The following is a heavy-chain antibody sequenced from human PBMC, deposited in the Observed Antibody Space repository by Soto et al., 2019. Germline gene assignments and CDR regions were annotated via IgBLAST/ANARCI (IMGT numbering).Heavy chain of an antibody. CDR3: ARWAYCSSTSCHTYYYYYYMDV. V-gene: IGHV4-34*01. D-gene: IGHD2-2*02. CDR1: GGSFSGYY. Sequence: SETLSLTCAVYGGSFSGYYWSWIRQPPGKGLEWIGEINHSGSTNYNPSLKSRVTISVDTSKNQFSLKLSSVTAADTAVYYCARWAYCSSTSCHTYYYYYYMDVWGKGTTVTVSS. J-gene: IGHJ6*03. CDR2: INHSGST.